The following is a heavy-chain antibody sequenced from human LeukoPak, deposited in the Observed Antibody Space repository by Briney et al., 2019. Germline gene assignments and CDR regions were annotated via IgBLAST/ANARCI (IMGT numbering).Heavy chain of an antibody. J-gene: IGHJ4*02. Sequence: GGSLRLSCAASGLTFSSYSMNWVRQAPGKGLEWVSYISSSSSTIYYADSVKGRFTISRDNAKNSLYLQMNSLRAEDTAVYYCARALKSYDSSGYYYGSWGQGTLVTVSS. V-gene: IGHV3-48*01. CDR1: GLTFSSYS. D-gene: IGHD3-22*01. CDR3: ARALKSYDSSGYYYGS. CDR2: ISSSSSTI.